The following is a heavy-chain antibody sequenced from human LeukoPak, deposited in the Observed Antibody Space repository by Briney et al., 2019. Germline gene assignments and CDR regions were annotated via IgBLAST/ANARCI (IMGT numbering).Heavy chain of an antibody. CDR2: ISTRNTI. Sequence: PGGSLRLSCEVSGFTFSSYSLNWVRQAPGKGLEWLSYISTRNTIYYADSVKGRFTISRDNSKNTLYLQMNSLRAEDTAVYYCAKDSGSGWYGIGTYYFDYWGQGTLVTVSS. D-gene: IGHD6-19*01. CDR3: AKDSGSGWYGIGTYYFDY. J-gene: IGHJ4*02. CDR1: GFTFSSYS. V-gene: IGHV3-48*01.